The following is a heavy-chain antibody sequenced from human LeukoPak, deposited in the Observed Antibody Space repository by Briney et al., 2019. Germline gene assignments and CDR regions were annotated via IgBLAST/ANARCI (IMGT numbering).Heavy chain of an antibody. CDR3: AKGALGYCSGDRCYPFDY. D-gene: IGHD2-15*01. CDR1: GFTFSSYA. J-gene: IGHJ4*02. CDR2: ITNSGGTT. Sequence: GGSLRLSYAASGFTFSSYAMTWVRQGPGKGLERVSGITNSGGTTWYADSVKGRFTISRDNSKNTLYLQMNSLRAEDTAVYYCAKGALGYCSGDRCYPFDYWGQGTLVTVSS. V-gene: IGHV3-23*01.